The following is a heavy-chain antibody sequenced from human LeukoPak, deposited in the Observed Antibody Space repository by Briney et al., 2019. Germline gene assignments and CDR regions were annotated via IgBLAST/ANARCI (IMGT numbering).Heavy chain of an antibody. CDR1: GFTFSSYA. V-gene: IGHV3-23*01. CDR2: ISGSGGST. D-gene: IGHD5-18*01. Sequence: GGSLRLSCAASGFTFSSYAMSWVRQAPGKGLEWVSAISGSGGSTYYADSVKGRFTISRDNAKNSLYLQMNSLRAEDTAVYYCARDGYSVGWFDPWGQGTLVTVSS. J-gene: IGHJ5*02. CDR3: ARDGYSVGWFDP.